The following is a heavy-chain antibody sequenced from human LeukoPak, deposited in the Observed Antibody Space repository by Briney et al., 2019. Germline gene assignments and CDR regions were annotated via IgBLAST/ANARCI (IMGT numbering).Heavy chain of an antibody. CDR2: IYYSGST. J-gene: IGHJ6*02. V-gene: IGHV4-59*11. Sequence: SETLSLTCTVSGGSISSHYWSWIRQPPGKGLEWIGYIYYSGSTNYNPSLKSRVTISVDTSKNQFSLKLSSVTAADTAVYYCVRVVPAARFGMDVWGQGTTVTVSS. D-gene: IGHD2-2*01. CDR1: GGSISSHY. CDR3: VRVVPAARFGMDV.